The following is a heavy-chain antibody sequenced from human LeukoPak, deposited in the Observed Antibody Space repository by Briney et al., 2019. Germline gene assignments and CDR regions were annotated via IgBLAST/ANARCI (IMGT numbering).Heavy chain of an antibody. CDR1: GGSISSSSYY. Sequence: SETLSLTCTVSGGSISSSSYYWGWIRQPPGKGLEWIGSIYYSGSTYYNPSLKSRVTISVDTSKNQFSLKLSSVTAADTAVYYCARDRRTIFGVVTSNWFDPWGQGTLVTVSS. CDR2: IYYSGST. V-gene: IGHV4-39*07. CDR3: ARDRRTIFGVVTSNWFDP. D-gene: IGHD3-3*01. J-gene: IGHJ5*02.